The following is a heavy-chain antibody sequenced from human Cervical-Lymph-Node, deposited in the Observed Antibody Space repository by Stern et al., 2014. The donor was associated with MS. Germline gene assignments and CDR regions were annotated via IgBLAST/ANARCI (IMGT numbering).Heavy chain of an antibody. CDR3: ARAAYSTSSYNY. Sequence: VQLVQSGAEVKKPGSSVKVSCKASGGTFNTNVISWVRQAPGQGLEWMGGIIPIFGTALYAQKFQGRVTITANESTPEVDMELSSLRSEDTAVYYCARAAYSTSSYNYWGQGTLVIVSS. CDR1: GGTFNTNV. V-gene: IGHV1-69*01. J-gene: IGHJ4*02. D-gene: IGHD6-6*01. CDR2: IIPIFGTA.